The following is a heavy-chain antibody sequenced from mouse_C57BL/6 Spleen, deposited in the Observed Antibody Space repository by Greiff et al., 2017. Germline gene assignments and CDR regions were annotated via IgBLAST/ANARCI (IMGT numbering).Heavy chain of an antibody. D-gene: IGHD2-4*01. CDR3: ARRGDYDYDWFAY. J-gene: IGHJ3*01. CDR1: GYAFSSSW. CDR2: IYPGDGDT. V-gene: IGHV1-82*01. Sequence: VQLQQSGPELVKPGASVKISCKASGYAFSSSWMNWVKQRPGQGLEWIGRIYPGDGDTNYNGKFKGKATLTADKSSSTAYMQLSSLTSEDSAVYFCARRGDYDYDWFAYWGQGTLVTVSA.